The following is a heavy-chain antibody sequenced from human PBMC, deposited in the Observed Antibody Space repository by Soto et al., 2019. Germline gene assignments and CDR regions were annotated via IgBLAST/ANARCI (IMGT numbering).Heavy chain of an antibody. J-gene: IGHJ4*02. CDR1: GFNFIDYG. V-gene: IGHV3-21*01. CDR2: ISNGGRGGSYH. Sequence: EVQLVESGGGLVMPGGSLRLSCTTSGFNFIDYGLSWVRQTPGKGLEWVSSISNGGRGGSYHYFADSVKGRFTVTRDNARNSLSLQMSNLRAEDTAVYYCARGVSDYASHWLAYFDFWGQGTLVTVSS. D-gene: IGHD3-22*01. CDR3: ARGVSDYASHWLAYFDF.